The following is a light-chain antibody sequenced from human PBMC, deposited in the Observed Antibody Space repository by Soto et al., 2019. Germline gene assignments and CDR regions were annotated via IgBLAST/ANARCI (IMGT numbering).Light chain of an antibody. Sequence: EIVMTQSPAPLSVSPGERVTLSCRASQNFGNTLAWYQQKPGQAPRLIIYATSTRATGIPTRFSGSGSGTEFSLTISSLQSEDFALYYCQQYNNWPLFFGQGTQLEIK. CDR1: QNFGNT. CDR3: QQYNNWPLF. CDR2: ATS. V-gene: IGKV3-15*01. J-gene: IGKJ2*01.